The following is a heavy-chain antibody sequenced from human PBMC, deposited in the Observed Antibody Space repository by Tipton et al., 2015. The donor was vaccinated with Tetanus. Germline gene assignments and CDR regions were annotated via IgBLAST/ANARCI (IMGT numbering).Heavy chain of an antibody. CDR2: IYYSGST. CDR3: ARGGTAAAGGGLDY. Sequence: TLSLTCTVSGGPISSYYWSWIRQPPGKGLEWIGYIYYSGSTNYNPSLKSRVTISVDTSKNQFSLKLSSVTAADTAVYYCARGGTAAAGGGLDYWGQGTLVTVSS. J-gene: IGHJ4*02. V-gene: IGHV4-59*01. D-gene: IGHD6-13*01. CDR1: GGPISSYY.